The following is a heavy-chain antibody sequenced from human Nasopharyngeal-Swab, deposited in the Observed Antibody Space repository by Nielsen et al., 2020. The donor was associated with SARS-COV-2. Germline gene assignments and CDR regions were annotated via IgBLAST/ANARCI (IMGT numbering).Heavy chain of an antibody. D-gene: IGHD3-9*01. Sequence: GDSLKISCAASGFTFSSYSMNWVRQAPGKGLEWVSYISSSSSTIYYADSVKGRFTIFRDNAKNSLYLQMNSLRDEDTAVYYCARDGALRYFDQHYYFDYWGQGTLVTVSS. J-gene: IGHJ4*02. V-gene: IGHV3-48*02. CDR2: ISSSSSTI. CDR3: ARDGALRYFDQHYYFDY. CDR1: GFTFSSYS.